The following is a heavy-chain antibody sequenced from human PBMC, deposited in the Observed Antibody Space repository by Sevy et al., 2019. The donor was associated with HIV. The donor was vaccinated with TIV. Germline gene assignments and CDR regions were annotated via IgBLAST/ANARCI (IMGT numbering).Heavy chain of an antibody. V-gene: IGHV1-2*02. CDR2: INPTSGGT. J-gene: IGHJ3*02. CDR3: AKIGNGTPRALDI. D-gene: IGHD1-26*01. CDR1: GYLFIGYY. Sequence: ASVKVSCKASGYLFIGYYIHWVRQAPGQGLEWMGWINPTSGGTDFAQKFQGRVTLTTDTSISTAYMELNRLISDDTAMYYCAKIGNGTPRALDIWGQGAMVTVSS.